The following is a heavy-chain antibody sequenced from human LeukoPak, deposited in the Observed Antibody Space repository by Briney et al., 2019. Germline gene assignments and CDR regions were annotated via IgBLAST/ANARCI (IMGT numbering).Heavy chain of an antibody. CDR2: IKQDGSEK. Sequence: GGSLRLSCAASGFTFSSYWMSWVRQAPGKGLEWVANIKQDGSEKYYVDSVKGRFTISRDDAKNTLYLQMSSLRAEDTAVYYCARAGSGSFDYWGQGTLVTVSS. J-gene: IGHJ4*02. CDR3: ARAGSGSFDY. V-gene: IGHV3-7*04. CDR1: GFTFSSYW.